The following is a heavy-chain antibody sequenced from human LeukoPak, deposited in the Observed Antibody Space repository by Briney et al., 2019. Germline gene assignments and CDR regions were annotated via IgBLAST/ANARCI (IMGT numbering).Heavy chain of an antibody. J-gene: IGHJ4*02. Sequence: SETLSLTCTVSGGSISSYYWSWIRQPPGKGLEWIGYITYSGSTNYNPSLESRVTVSVDMSKNQFSLKLTPVTAADTAVYYCARHGGSYSLDYWGQGTLVTVSS. D-gene: IGHD3-10*01. CDR2: ITYSGST. CDR1: GGSISSYY. V-gene: IGHV4-59*08. CDR3: ARHGGSYSLDY.